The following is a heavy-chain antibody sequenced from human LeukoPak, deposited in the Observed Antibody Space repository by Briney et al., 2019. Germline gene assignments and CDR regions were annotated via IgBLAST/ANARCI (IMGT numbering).Heavy chain of an antibody. Sequence: SETLSLTCTVSGGSINSRSYYWSWIRQPPGKGLEWIGYIYYSGSTNYNPSLKSRVTISVDTSKNQFSLKLSSVTAADTAVYYCARDHPGSSGYYYFDYWGQGTLVTVSS. V-gene: IGHV4-61*01. J-gene: IGHJ4*02. CDR1: GGSINSRSYY. D-gene: IGHD3-22*01. CDR2: IYYSGST. CDR3: ARDHPGSSGYYYFDY.